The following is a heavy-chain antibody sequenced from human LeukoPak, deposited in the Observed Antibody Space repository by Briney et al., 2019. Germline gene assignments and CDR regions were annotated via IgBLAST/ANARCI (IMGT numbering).Heavy chain of an antibody. J-gene: IGHJ4*02. V-gene: IGHV1-8*01. CDR1: GYTFTSYD. CDR2: MNPNSGNT. D-gene: IGHD5-18*01. Sequence: GASVKVSCKASGYTFTSYDINWVRQATGQGLEWMGWMNPNSGNTGYAQKFQGRVTMTRNTSISTAYMELSSLRSEDTAVYYCARHPLYGIQRSMVYFDYWGQGTLVTVSS. CDR3: ARHPLYGIQRSMVYFDY.